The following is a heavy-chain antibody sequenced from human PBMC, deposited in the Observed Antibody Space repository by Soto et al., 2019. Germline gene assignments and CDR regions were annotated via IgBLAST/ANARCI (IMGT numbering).Heavy chain of an antibody. V-gene: IGHV1-18*01. J-gene: IGHJ4*02. CDR2: ISAYNGNT. Sequence: ASVNVSCKAAGYTFTSYGISWVRQAPGQGLEWMGWISAYNGNTNYAQKLQGRVTMTTDTSTSTAYMELRSLRSDDTAVYYCAREYDFSRPYYFDYWGQGTLVTVSS. CDR3: AREYDFSRPYYFDY. CDR1: GYTFTSYG. D-gene: IGHD3-3*01.